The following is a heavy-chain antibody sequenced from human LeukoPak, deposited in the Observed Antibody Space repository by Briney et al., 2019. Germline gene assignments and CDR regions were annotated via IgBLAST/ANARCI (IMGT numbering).Heavy chain of an antibody. J-gene: IGHJ4*02. CDR1: GFTFSTFW. CDR3: ARGGTFVSDY. V-gene: IGHV3-7*01. Sequence: GGSLRLSCAASGFTFSTFWMSWVRQAPGKGLEWVDNIKEDGSEKYYVDSMKGRFTVSRDNAKNSLYLQMDSLRADDTAVYYCARGGTFVSDYWGQGTLVTVSS. CDR2: IKEDGSEK. D-gene: IGHD1-1*01.